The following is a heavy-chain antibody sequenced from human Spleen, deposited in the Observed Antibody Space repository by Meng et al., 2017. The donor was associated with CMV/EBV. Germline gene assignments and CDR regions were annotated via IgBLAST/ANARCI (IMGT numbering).Heavy chain of an antibody. J-gene: IGHJ3*02. CDR3: ARGKTYDFWSGYSDGLDI. CDR1: GHTFTSYD. V-gene: IGHV1-2*02. Sequence: ASVKVSCKASGHTFTSYDINWARQATGQGLEWMGWINPNSGGTNYAQKFQGRVTMTRDASISTASMELSSLRSDDTAVYYCARGKTYDFWSGYSDGLDIWGQGTMVTVSS. CDR2: INPNSGGT. D-gene: IGHD3-3*01.